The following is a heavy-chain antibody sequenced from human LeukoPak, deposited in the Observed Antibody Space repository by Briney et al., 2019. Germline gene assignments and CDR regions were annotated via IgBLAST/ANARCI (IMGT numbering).Heavy chain of an antibody. V-gene: IGHV3-23*01. D-gene: IGHD4-23*01. Sequence: GGSLRLSCAAFGFTFSSYAMSWVRQAPGKGLEWVSAISGSGGSTYYADSVKGRFTISRDNSKNTLYLQMNSLRAEDTAVYYCAKDRASVVTLIFDYWGQGTLVTVSS. J-gene: IGHJ4*02. CDR3: AKDRASVVTLIFDY. CDR1: GFTFSSYA. CDR2: ISGSGGST.